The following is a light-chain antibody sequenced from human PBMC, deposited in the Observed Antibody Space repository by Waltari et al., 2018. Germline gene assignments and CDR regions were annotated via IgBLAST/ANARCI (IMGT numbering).Light chain of an antibody. V-gene: IGKV1-12*01. J-gene: IGKJ4*01. CDR2: TAA. CDR1: QDISGS. Sequence: DIQMTQSPSSVSASIGDTVNITCRASQDISGSLAWLQQKPGKAPTHLIYTAANLQTWVPSRFRGSGSGTDFTLTITGLQPEDFATYYCQQGLSFPLSFGGGTKLEIK. CDR3: QQGLSFPLS.